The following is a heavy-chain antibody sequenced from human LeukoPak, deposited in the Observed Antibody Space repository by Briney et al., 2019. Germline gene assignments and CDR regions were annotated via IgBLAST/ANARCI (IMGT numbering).Heavy chain of an antibody. CDR3: ARGPRHDTAMINWFEP. J-gene: IGHJ5*02. CDR2: IHPRGGST. D-gene: IGHD5-18*01. CDR1: GYTFTNNY. Sequence: ASVKVSCKASGYTFTNNYVHWVRQAPGQGLEWMGIIHPRGGSTNYAQKFQGRVIMTRDTSTSTAYMELRSLRSEDTAVYYCARGPRHDTAMINWFEPWGQGTLVTVSS. V-gene: IGHV1-46*01.